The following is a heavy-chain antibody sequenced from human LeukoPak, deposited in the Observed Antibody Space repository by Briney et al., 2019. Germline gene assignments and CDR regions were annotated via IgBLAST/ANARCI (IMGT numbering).Heavy chain of an antibody. CDR3: ARAGYLWFGEILSNWFDP. J-gene: IGHJ5*02. D-gene: IGHD3-10*01. V-gene: IGHV1-18*01. CDR1: GYTFTSYG. CDR2: ISAYNGNT. Sequence: ASVKVSCKASGYTFTSYGISWVRQAPGQGLEWMGWISAYNGNTNHAQKLQGRVTMTTDTSTSTAYMELRSLRSDDTAVYYCARAGYLWFGEILSNWFDPWGQGTLVTVSS.